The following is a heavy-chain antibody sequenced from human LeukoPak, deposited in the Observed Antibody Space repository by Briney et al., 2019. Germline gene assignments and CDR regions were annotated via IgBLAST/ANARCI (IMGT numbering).Heavy chain of an antibody. CDR1: GGSISSYY. CDR3: ARFGSLREPIHDY. V-gene: IGHV4-59*01. D-gene: IGHD3-16*01. J-gene: IGHJ4*02. Sequence: TSETLSLTCTVSGGSISSYYWSWIRRPPGKGLEWIGYIYYSGSTNYNPSLNSRVTISVDTSKNQLSLKLSSVTAADTAVYYCARFGSLREPIHDYWGQGTLVTVSS. CDR2: IYYSGST.